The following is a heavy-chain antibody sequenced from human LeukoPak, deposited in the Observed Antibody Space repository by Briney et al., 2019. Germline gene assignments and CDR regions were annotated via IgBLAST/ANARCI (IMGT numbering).Heavy chain of an antibody. V-gene: IGHV5-51*01. Sequence: GASLKISCTGSGYSFITYWIGWVRQMPGKGLEWMGIIYPGDSDTRYSPSFQGQVTISADKSISTAYLQWSSLKACVTALYYCARRIGFSTQPWFDPWGQGTLVTVSS. D-gene: IGHD3-3*02. CDR1: GYSFITYW. CDR3: ARRIGFSTQPWFDP. CDR2: IYPGDSDT. J-gene: IGHJ5*02.